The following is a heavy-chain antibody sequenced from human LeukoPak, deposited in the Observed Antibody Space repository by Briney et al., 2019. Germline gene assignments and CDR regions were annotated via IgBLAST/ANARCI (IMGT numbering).Heavy chain of an antibody. D-gene: IGHD6-6*01. V-gene: IGHV1-18*01. Sequence: ASVKVSCKASGYTFTSYGISWVQQAPGQGLEWMGWISAYNGNTNYAQKLQGRVTMTTDTSTSTAYMELRSLRSDDTAVYYCARDSDQGIAARPGDYWGQGTLVTVSS. CDR2: ISAYNGNT. CDR1: GYTFTSYG. CDR3: ARDSDQGIAARPGDY. J-gene: IGHJ4*02.